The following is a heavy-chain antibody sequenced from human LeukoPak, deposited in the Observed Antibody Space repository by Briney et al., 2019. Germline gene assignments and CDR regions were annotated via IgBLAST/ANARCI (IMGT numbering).Heavy chain of an antibody. V-gene: IGHV4-4*09. CDR2: IYTSGST. J-gene: IGHJ4*02. CDR1: GGSIRDYY. D-gene: IGHD1-7*01. CDR3: ARLASSASEGTLDY. Sequence: SETLSLTCTVSGGSIRDYYWSWIRQPPGKGLEWIGYIYTSGSTNYNPSLKSRVTISVDTSKKQLSLKLSSVTAADTAVYYCARLASSASEGTLDYWGQGTLVTVSS.